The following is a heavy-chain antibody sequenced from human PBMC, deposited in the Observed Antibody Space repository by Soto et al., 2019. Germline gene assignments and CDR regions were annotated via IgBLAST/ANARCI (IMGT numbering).Heavy chain of an antibody. CDR1: GGSLSSSCSH. D-gene: IGHD1-26*01. CDR3: ARVYHGSYYTPNWFDP. CDR2: IYYSGST. Sequence: PSETLSPPCPLSGGSLSSSCSHWGRPPQPPVKGREWIGYIYYSGSTNYNPSLKSRVTKSVDTSKNQFSLKLSSVTAADTAVYYCARVYHGSYYTPNWFDPWGQGTLVTVSS. J-gene: IGHJ5*02. V-gene: IGHV4-61*01.